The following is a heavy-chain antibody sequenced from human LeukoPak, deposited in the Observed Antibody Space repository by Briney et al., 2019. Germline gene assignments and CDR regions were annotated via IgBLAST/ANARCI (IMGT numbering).Heavy chain of an antibody. CDR2: IYTSGST. CDR1: GGSISTYY. CDR3: ARYYYGSGRDYYYMDV. J-gene: IGHJ6*03. Sequence: PSETLSLTCTVSGGSISTYYWTWIRQPAGKGLEWIGRIYTSGSTNYNPSLKSRVTMSVDTSKNQFSLKLSSVTAADTAVYYCARYYYGSGRDYYYMDVWGKGTTVTVSS. V-gene: IGHV4-4*07. D-gene: IGHD3-10*01.